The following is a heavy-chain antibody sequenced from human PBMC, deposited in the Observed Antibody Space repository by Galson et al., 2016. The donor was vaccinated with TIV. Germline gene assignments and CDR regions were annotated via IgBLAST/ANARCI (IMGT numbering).Heavy chain of an antibody. V-gene: IGHV1-69*01. CDR2: VTGIFGTA. CDR1: GATFRNNA. Sequence: SVKVSCKAAGATFRNNAISWVRQAPGQGLEWKGGVTGIFGTANYAKKFQGRVTLTADESTGTAYMELNSLRAEDTAVYDCASERGSYVPRGSLGYWCRGTLVTVSS. CDR3: ASERGSYVPRGSLGY. D-gene: IGHD1-26*01. J-gene: IGHJ4*02.